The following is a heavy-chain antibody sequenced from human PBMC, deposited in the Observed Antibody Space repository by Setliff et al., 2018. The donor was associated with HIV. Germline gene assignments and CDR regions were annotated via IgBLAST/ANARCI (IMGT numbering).Heavy chain of an antibody. Sequence: LRLSCVASGFTFNSYAMSWVRQAPGKGLEWIGSIYYSGNTYYSPSLMSRVTISADTSTNQFSPKVSSVTASDPAVYYCSSYYDFWSARQPHYYYMDVWGKGTTVTVSS. CDR3: SSYYDFWSARQPHYYYMDV. CDR2: IYYSGNT. D-gene: IGHD3-3*01. V-gene: IGHV4-38-2*01. CDR1: GFTFNSYA. J-gene: IGHJ6*03.